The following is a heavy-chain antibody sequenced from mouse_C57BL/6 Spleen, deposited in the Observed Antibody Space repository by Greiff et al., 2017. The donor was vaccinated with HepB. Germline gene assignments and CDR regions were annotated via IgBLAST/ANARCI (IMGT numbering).Heavy chain of an antibody. Sequence: QVQLKESGPELVKPGASVKISCKASGYAFGSSWMNWVKQRPGKGLEWIGRIYPGDGDTNYNGKFKGKATLTADKSSSTAYMQLSSLTSEDSAVYFCARSNYVDYWGQGTTLTVSS. V-gene: IGHV1-82*01. J-gene: IGHJ2*01. CDR3: ARSNYVDY. CDR2: IYPGDGDT. CDR1: GYAFGSSW.